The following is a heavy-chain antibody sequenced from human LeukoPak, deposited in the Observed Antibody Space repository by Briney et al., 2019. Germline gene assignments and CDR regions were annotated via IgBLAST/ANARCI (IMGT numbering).Heavy chain of an antibody. CDR3: ARVHDYGDYFDY. CDR1: GGTFSSYA. J-gene: IGHJ4*02. CDR2: IIPILGIA. D-gene: IGHD4-17*01. V-gene: IGHV1-69*04. Sequence: SVKVSCKASGGTFSSYAISWVRQAPGQWLEWMGRIIPILGIANYAQKFQGRVTITADKSTSTAYMELSSLRSEDTAVYYCARVHDYGDYFDYWGQGTLVTVSS.